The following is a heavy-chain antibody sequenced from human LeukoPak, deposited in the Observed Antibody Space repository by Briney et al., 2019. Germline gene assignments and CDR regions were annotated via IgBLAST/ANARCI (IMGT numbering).Heavy chain of an antibody. CDR2: INHSGST. V-gene: IGHV4-34*01. J-gene: IGHJ6*03. D-gene: IGHD3-10*01. CDR1: GGSFSGYY. CDR3: ARGVFDAFGELSVYYYYYYMDV. Sequence: SETLSLTCAVYGGSFSGYYWSWIRQPPGKGLEWIGEINHSGSTDYNPSLKSRVTMSVDTSKNQFSLKLSSVTAADTAVYYCARGVFDAFGELSVYYYYYYMDVWGKGTTVTVSS.